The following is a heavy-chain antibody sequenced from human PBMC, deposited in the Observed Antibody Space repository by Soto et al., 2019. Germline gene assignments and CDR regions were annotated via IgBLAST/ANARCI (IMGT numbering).Heavy chain of an antibody. V-gene: IGHV5-51*01. CDR2: IYPGDSDT. CDR1: GYSFTSYW. J-gene: IGHJ6*02. CDR3: ARHGDSSWPKANYGMDV. D-gene: IGHD6-13*01. Sequence: PGESVKSSGKGSGYSFTSYWIGWVLQMPGKGLEWMGIIYPGDSDTRYSPSFQGQVTISADKSISTAYLQWSSLKASDTAMYYCARHGDSSWPKANYGMDVWGQGTTVTVSS.